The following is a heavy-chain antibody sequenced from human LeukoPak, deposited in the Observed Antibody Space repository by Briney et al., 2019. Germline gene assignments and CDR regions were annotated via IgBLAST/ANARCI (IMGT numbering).Heavy chain of an antibody. V-gene: IGHV3-66*01. D-gene: IGHD3-22*01. CDR2: MYASGAS. Sequence: PGGSLRLSCAGSGLSVSSNYMGWVRQAPGKGLEWVSIMYASGASYYTDSAKGRFTVSRDSSENTLYLQMNSLRAEDTAVYYCARATVEGAYDYFDYWGQGSQVTVSS. CDR1: GLSVSSNY. CDR3: ARATVEGAYDYFDY. J-gene: IGHJ4*02.